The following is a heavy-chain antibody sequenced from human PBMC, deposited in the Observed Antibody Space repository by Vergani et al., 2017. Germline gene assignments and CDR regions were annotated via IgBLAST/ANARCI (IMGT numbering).Heavy chain of an antibody. D-gene: IGHD3-9*01. Sequence: QVQLVESGGGVVQTGGSLRLSCAASGFTFSSYGMHWVRQSPGKGLEWVAFIRYDGSNKYYADSVKGRFTISRDNSKNTLYLQMNSLRAEDTAVYYCAKDTRRYFVWQTFDYWGQGTLVTVSS. J-gene: IGHJ4*02. CDR2: IRYDGSNK. CDR3: AKDTRRYFVWQTFDY. V-gene: IGHV3-30*02. CDR1: GFTFSSYG.